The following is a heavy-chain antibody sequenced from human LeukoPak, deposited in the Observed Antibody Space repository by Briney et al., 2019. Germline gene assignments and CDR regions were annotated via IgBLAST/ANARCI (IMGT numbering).Heavy chain of an antibody. CDR3: ARWVHSSIACYYDY. D-gene: IGHD2-2*01. CDR1: GYTFTSYY. J-gene: IGHJ4*02. Sequence: PVKVSCKASGYTFTSYYMHWVRQAPGQGLEWMGRIIPILGIANYAQKFQGRVTITADKSTSTAYMELSSLRSEDTAVYYCARWVHSSIACYYDYWGQGTLVTVSS. V-gene: IGHV1-69*02. CDR2: IIPILGIA.